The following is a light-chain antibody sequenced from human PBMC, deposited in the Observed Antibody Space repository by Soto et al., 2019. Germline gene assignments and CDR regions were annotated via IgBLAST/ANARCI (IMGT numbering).Light chain of an antibody. CDR2: WAS. Sequence: DILMTQSPDSLAVSLGERATINCKSSQSVLYSSNNKNYLAWYQQKPGQPPKLLIYWASTRESGVPDRFSGSGSGTDFTLTISSLQAEDVAVYYCQQYYSTITFGQGTRLENK. CDR1: QSVLYSSNNKNY. J-gene: IGKJ5*01. V-gene: IGKV4-1*01. CDR3: QQYYSTIT.